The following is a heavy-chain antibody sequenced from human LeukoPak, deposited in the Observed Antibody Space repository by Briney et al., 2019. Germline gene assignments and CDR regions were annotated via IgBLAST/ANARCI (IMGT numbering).Heavy chain of an antibody. Sequence: ASVKVSCRVSGYTLTELSMHWVRQAPGKGLEWMGGFDPEDGETIYAQKFQGRVTMTEDTSTDTAYRELSSLRSEDTAVYYCATGLISSGWLFDYWGQGTLVTVSS. D-gene: IGHD6-19*01. CDR2: FDPEDGET. V-gene: IGHV1-24*01. CDR1: GYTLTELS. CDR3: ATGLISSGWLFDY. J-gene: IGHJ4*02.